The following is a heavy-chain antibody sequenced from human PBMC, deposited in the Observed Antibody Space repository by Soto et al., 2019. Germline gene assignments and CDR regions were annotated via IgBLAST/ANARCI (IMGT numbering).Heavy chain of an antibody. CDR1: GGTFSTYG. CDR3: ARVRGGMATIRDAFYI. J-gene: IGHJ3*02. D-gene: IGHD5-12*01. Sequence: QVQLVQSGAEVKKPGSSVKVFCKASGGTFSTYGISWVRQAPGQGLEWMGGIIPVLGTANYAQKFQGRVTITADESTTTAYRELSSLRSEDTAVYYCARVRGGMATIRDAFYIWGQGTMVTVSS. CDR2: IIPVLGTA. V-gene: IGHV1-69*01.